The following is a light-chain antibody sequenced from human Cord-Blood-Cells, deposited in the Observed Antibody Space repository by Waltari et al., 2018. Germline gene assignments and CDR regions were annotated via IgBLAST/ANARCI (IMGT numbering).Light chain of an antibody. J-gene: IGKJ1*01. Sequence: DVVMTQSPLSLPVTLGQPASISCRSSQSLVYSDGNTYLNWFQQRPGQSPRRLIYKVSNRGSGVPVRFSGSGSGTDFTLKISRVEAEDVGVYYCMQGTQWTFVQGTKVEIK. CDR2: KVS. CDR1: QSLVYSDGNTY. CDR3: MQGTQWT. V-gene: IGKV2-30*01.